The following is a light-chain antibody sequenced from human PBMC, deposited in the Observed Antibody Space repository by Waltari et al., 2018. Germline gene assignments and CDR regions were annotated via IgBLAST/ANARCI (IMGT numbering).Light chain of an antibody. CDR2: DNN. J-gene: IGLJ2*01. V-gene: IGLV1-51*01. CDR3: GTWDTDLSVV. Sequence: QSVLTQPPSVSAAPGQNVTISCSGTGSNIGNNFVSWYQQLPGTAPKLLIYDNNKQPPGIPDLVSGSKSGTAATRGITGLQTGDEADYFCGTWDTDLSVVFGGGTKLTVL. CDR1: GSNIGNNF.